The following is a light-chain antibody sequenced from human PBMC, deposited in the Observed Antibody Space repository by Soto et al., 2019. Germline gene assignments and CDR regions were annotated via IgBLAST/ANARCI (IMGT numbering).Light chain of an antibody. Sequence: DIQMNQSPSTLSGSVGDRVTITCRASQTIRSWLAWYQQKPGQAPKLLIYKASTLQSGVSSRFSGGGSGTEFTLTISSLQPYDFATYYCQQYNSYSGVTFGPGTKVDIK. CDR1: QTIRSW. CDR3: QQYNSYSGVT. V-gene: IGKV1-5*03. J-gene: IGKJ3*01. CDR2: KAS.